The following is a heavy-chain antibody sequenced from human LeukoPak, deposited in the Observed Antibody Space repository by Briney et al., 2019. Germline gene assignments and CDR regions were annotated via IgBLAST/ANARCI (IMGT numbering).Heavy chain of an antibody. CDR3: MTASRSSSWPPPT. D-gene: IGHD6-13*01. CDR1: EFTFSSYW. V-gene: IGHV3-7*01. CDR2: IKQDGSEK. J-gene: IGHJ5*02. Sequence: PGGSLRLSCAASEFTFSSYWMNWVRQAPGKGLEWVANIKQDGSEKKYVDSVKGRFTISRDNAKNSLYLQMNSLRAEDKAVYYCMTASRSSSWPPPTWGQGTLVTVSS.